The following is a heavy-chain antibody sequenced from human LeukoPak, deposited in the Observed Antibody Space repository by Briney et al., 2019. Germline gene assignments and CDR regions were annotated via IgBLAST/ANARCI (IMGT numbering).Heavy chain of an antibody. Sequence: GGSLRLSCAASGFTFSTYAMNWVRQAPGKGLEWVSGIGGGDDDRYYADSVKGRFTISRDNSKSTLFSQMNSLRAEDTAIYYCAKDAFNMNGIWDAFDIWSQGTMITVSS. CDR3: AKDAFNMNGIWDAFDI. D-gene: IGHD3-22*01. CDR2: IGGGDDDR. V-gene: IGHV3-23*01. J-gene: IGHJ3*02. CDR1: GFTFSTYA.